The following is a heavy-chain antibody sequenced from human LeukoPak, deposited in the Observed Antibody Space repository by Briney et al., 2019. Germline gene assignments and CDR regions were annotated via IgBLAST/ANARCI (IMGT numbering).Heavy chain of an antibody. CDR2: ISTTSSYI. CDR3: SRDRLGGLDH. CDR1: GFDFSTYA. D-gene: IGHD5-12*01. J-gene: IGHJ4*02. V-gene: IGHV3-21*01. Sequence: GGSLRLSCAASGFDFSTYAMNWVRQAPGKGLEWVSSISTTSSYIFYAESLKGRFTVSRDNAKNSVCLQMNSLRPEDTAVYYCSRDRLGGLDHWGQGTLVTVSS.